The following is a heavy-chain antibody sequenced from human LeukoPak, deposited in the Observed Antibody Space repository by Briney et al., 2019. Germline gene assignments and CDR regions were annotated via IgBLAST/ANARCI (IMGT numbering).Heavy chain of an antibody. J-gene: IGHJ6*03. D-gene: IGHD2-2*01. CDR1: GFTFDDYA. Sequence: GGSLRLSCAASGFTFDDYAMHWVRQAPGKGLEWVSLISWDGGSTYYADSVKGRFTISRDNSKNSLYLQMNSLRAEDTALYYCAKDGYCSSTSCYFALSFEDYYYMDVWGKGTTVTVSS. CDR2: ISWDGGST. V-gene: IGHV3-43D*04. CDR3: AKDGYCSSTSCYFALSFEDYYYMDV.